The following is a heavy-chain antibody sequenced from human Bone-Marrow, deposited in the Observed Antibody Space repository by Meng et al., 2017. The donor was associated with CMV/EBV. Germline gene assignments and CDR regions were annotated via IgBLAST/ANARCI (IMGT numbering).Heavy chain of an antibody. J-gene: IGHJ4*02. CDR3: ATLMVGRDYFAD. D-gene: IGHD3-10*01. CDR1: GYTFTASW. V-gene: IGHV5-51*01. CDR2: IFPGDSDT. Sequence: GESLKISCKGYGYTFTASWIGWVRQMPGKGLEYMGIIFPGDSDTRYSPSFQGQVTISADRSISTAYLQWSSLKASDSAMYYCATLMVGRDYFADWGQGTGVTGSS.